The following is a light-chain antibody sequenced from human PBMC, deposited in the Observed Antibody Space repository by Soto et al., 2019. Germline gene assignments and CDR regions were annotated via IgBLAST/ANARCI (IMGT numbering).Light chain of an antibody. V-gene: IGLV2-14*01. CDR1: SSDIGGYNY. CDR3: SSYTSSSTRV. J-gene: IGLJ1*01. CDR2: DVS. Sequence: QSALTQPASVSGSPGQSITISCTGTSSDIGGYNYVSWYQQHPGKAPKLMIYDVSDRPSGVSNRFSGSKSGNTASLTISGLQAEDEDDYYCSSYTSSSTRVFGTGTKRTVL.